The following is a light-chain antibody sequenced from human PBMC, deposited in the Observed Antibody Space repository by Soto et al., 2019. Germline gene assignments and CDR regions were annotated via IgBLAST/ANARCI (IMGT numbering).Light chain of an antibody. J-gene: IGLJ1*01. V-gene: IGLV2-8*01. CDR1: SSDVGAYNL. CDR3: SSYAGSNNYV. CDR2: QVS. Sequence: HSALTQPPSASGSPGQSVTISCTGTSSDVGAYNLVSWHQQHPGKAPKLMIHQVSKRPSGVPDRFSGSKSGNTASLTVSGLQADDEADYYCSSYAGSNNYVFGTGTKVTVL.